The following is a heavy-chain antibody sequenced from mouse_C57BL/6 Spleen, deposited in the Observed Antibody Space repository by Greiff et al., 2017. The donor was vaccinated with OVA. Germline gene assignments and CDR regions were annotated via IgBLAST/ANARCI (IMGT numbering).Heavy chain of an antibody. CDR3: ARPHDGYLGAWFAY. D-gene: IGHD2-3*01. Sequence: QVHVKQSGAELVKPGASVKISCKASGYAFSSYWMNWVKQRPGKGLEWIGQIYPGDGDTNYNGKFKGKATLTADKSSSTAYMQLSSLTSEDSAVYFCARPHDGYLGAWFAYWGQGTLVTVSA. CDR1: GYAFSSYW. CDR2: IYPGDGDT. J-gene: IGHJ3*01. V-gene: IGHV1-80*01.